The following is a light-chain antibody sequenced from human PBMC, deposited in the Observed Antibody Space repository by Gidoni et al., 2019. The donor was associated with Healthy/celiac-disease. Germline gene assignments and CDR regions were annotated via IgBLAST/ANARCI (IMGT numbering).Light chain of an antibody. CDR1: QGISND. CDR3: RQDYNYPWT. J-gene: IGKJ1*01. Sequence: AIQLTQSPPSLSASVGDRLTITCRVSQGISNDLGGYQQKPGKAPKHLIYSASSLQRGVPSRFSSSGSGTDFTLTISSLQPEDFATYYCRQDYNYPWTFGQGTKVEIK. CDR2: SAS. V-gene: IGKV1-6*01.